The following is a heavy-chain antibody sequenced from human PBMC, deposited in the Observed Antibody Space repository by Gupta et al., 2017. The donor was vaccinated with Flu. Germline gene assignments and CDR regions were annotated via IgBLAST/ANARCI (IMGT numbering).Heavy chain of an antibody. V-gene: IGHV3-7*01. CDR3: ARAVGSGRKGFDP. CDR1: GCTFSSYW. CDR2: IKQDGSEK. D-gene: IGHD3-10*01. Sequence: EVQPVESGGRLVQPGGSVRLSCPASGCTFSSYWMSWVRQAPGKGLEWVANIKQDGSEKYYVDSVKGRFTIPRDNAKNSLYLQMNSLRAEETAVYYCARAVGSGRKGFDPWGQGTLVTVSS. J-gene: IGHJ5*02.